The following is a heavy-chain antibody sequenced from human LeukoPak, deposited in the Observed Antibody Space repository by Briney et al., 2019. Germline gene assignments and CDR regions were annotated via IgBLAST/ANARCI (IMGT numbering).Heavy chain of an antibody. Sequence: GGSLRLSCAASGFTFSSYAMSWVRQAPGKGLEWVSAISGSGDSTYYADSVKGRFTISRDNSKNTLYLQMNSLRAEDTAVYYCAKDQSLVLLRFGELSGFDYWGQGTLVTVSS. CDR2: ISGSGDST. V-gene: IGHV3-23*01. CDR1: GFTFSSYA. D-gene: IGHD3-10*01. CDR3: AKDQSLVLLRFGELSGFDY. J-gene: IGHJ4*02.